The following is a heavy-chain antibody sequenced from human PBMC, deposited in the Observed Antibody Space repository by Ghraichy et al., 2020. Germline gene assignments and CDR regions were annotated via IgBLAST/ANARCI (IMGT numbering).Heavy chain of an antibody. Sequence: GGSLRLSCAASGFTFSRHTMSWVRQAPGKGLEWVSAIGGSGFKTYYADSVKGRFTISRDNSQNTMYLQMDSLRAEDTAVYYCAKPKISESDINYYFDLWGRGTLVTVSS. CDR1: GFTFSRHT. D-gene: IGHD3-9*01. V-gene: IGHV3-23*01. CDR2: IGGSGFKT. CDR3: AKPKISESDINYYFDL. J-gene: IGHJ2*01.